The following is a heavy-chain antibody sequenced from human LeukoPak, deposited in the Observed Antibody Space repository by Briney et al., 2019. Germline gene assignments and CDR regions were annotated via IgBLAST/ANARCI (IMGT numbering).Heavy chain of an antibody. CDR2: VSSGFHA. CDR1: GLTLGSHD. J-gene: IGHJ4*02. Sequence: GGSLRLSCTASGLTLGSHDMHWVRQIPGQGLEWVAAVSSGFHAFFADSVQGRFTVSREVARNSLYLQMNSLRAGDTAVYYCVREARGYHYTYFDYWGQGTLVTVSS. V-gene: IGHV3-13*01. CDR3: VREARGYHYTYFDY. D-gene: IGHD5-18*01.